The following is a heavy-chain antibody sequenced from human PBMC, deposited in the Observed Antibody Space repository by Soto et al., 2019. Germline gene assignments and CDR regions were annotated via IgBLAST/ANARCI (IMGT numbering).Heavy chain of an antibody. D-gene: IGHD2-2*01. CDR3: AREGSTSRHPHYMDV. J-gene: IGHJ6*03. V-gene: IGHV3-48*01. Sequence: GGSLRLSCAASGFTFSSYSMNWVRQAPGKGLEWVSYISSSSSTIYYADSVKGRFTISRDNAKNSLYLRMNSLGAEDTAVYYCAREGSTSRHPHYMDVWGKGTTVTVSS. CDR2: ISSSSSTI. CDR1: GFTFSSYS.